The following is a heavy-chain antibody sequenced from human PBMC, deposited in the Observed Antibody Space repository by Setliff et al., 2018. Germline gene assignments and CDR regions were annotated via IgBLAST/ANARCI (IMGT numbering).Heavy chain of an antibody. J-gene: IGHJ3*02. Sequence: PSETLSLTCAVSGSAIDSGHYWGWIRQPPGKGLEWIGSFRPTGRTHYNPSLKSRVTISVDTSKKQFSLKLTSMTAADTAVYYCVRDAGDGYGVDAYAGAGFDIWGQGTMVTVSS. CDR1: GSAIDSGHY. D-gene: IGHD4-17*01. V-gene: IGHV4-38-2*02. CDR2: FRPTGRT. CDR3: VRDAGDGYGVDAYAGAGFDI.